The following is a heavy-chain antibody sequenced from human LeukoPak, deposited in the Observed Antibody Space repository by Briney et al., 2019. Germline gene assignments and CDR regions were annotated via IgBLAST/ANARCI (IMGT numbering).Heavy chain of an antibody. CDR3: ARDSQWQNFDL. CDR2: INPNSGGT. J-gene: IGHJ2*01. Sequence: GASVKVSCKASGYTFTGYYMHWARQAPGQGLEWMGWINPNSGGTNYAQKFQGRVTVTRDTSISTAYMELSRLRSDDTAVYYCARDSQWQNFDLWGRGTLVTVSS. V-gene: IGHV1-2*02. CDR1: GYTFTGYY. D-gene: IGHD6-19*01.